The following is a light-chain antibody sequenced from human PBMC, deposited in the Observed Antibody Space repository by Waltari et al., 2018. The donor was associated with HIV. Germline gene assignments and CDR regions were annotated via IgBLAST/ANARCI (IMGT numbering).Light chain of an antibody. CDR3: AAWDDSLNGWV. Sequence: QSVLTQPPSASGTPGQRVTISCSGSSSNIRSNTVSWYQQLPGTAPKLLIYSNDQRPSGVPARFSGSKSGTSASLAISGLQSEDEADYYCAAWDDSLNGWVFGGGTKLTVL. V-gene: IGLV1-44*01. CDR2: SND. J-gene: IGLJ3*02. CDR1: SSNIRSNT.